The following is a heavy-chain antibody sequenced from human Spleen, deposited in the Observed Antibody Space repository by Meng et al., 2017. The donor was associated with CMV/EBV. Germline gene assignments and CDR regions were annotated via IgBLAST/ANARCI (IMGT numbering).Heavy chain of an antibody. Sequence: GESLKISCVASGFTFSDYGMNWVRQAPGKGLEWVAFIQYDGNNKYHVDSVKGRFTISRDNSKNTLYLHMNSLRPDDTAVYYCARDQVAGRAFLYGVDVWGQGTTVTVSS. CDR2: IQYDGNNK. D-gene: IGHD6-19*01. J-gene: IGHJ6*02. CDR3: ARDQVAGRAFLYGVDV. CDR1: GFTFSDYG. V-gene: IGHV3-30*02.